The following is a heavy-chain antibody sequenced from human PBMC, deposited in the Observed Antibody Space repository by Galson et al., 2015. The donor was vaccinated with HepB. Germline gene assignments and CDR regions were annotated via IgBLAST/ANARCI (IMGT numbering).Heavy chain of an antibody. J-gene: IGHJ3*02. CDR1: GFTFSSYS. D-gene: IGHD3-10*01. Sequence: SLRLSCAASGFTFSSYSMNWVRQAPGKGLEWVSSISSSSYIYYADSVKGRFTISRDNAKNSLYLQMNSLRAEDTAVYYCASGRPLLLWFGIPHAFDIWGQGTMVTVSS. V-gene: IGHV3-21*01. CDR3: ASGRPLLLWFGIPHAFDI. CDR2: ISSSSYI.